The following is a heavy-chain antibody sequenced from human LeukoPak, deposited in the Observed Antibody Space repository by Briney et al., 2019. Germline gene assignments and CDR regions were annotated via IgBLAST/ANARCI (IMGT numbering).Heavy chain of an antibody. CDR1: GGTFSSYA. V-gene: IGHV1-69*04. J-gene: IGHJ3*02. CDR2: IIPILGIA. D-gene: IGHD3-22*01. CDR3: ARRHPYDSSGYLQDDAFDI. Sequence: SVKVSCKASGGTFSSYAISWVRQAPGQGLEWMGRIIPILGIANYAQKFQGRVTITADKSTSTAYMELSSLRSEDTAVYYCARRHPYDSSGYLQDDAFDIWGQGTMVIVSS.